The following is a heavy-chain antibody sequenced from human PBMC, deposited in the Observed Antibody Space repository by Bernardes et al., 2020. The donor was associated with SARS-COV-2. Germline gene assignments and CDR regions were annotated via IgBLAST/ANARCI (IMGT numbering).Heavy chain of an antibody. J-gene: IGHJ3*02. CDR1: GFTVSSNY. D-gene: IGHD3-10*01. Sequence: GGSLRLSCAASGFTVSSNYMSWVRQAPGKGLEWVSVIYSGGSTYYADSVKGRFTISRDNSKNTLYLQMNSLRAEDTAVYYCARSNVYYYGSGGKDQRAFDIWGQGTMVTVSS. CDR3: ARSNVYYYGSGGKDQRAFDI. CDR2: IYSGGST. V-gene: IGHV3-53*01.